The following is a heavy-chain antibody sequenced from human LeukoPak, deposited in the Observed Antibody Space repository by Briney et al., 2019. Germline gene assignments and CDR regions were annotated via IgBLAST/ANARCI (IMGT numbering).Heavy chain of an antibody. Sequence: ASVKVSCKASGYTFTSYAMHWVRQAPGQRLEWMVWINAGNGNTKYSQKFQGRVTITRDTSASTAYMELSSLRSEDTAVYYCARPSQEDAFDIWGQGTMVTVSS. J-gene: IGHJ3*02. CDR2: INAGNGNT. CDR3: ARPSQEDAFDI. V-gene: IGHV1-3*01. CDR1: GYTFTSYA.